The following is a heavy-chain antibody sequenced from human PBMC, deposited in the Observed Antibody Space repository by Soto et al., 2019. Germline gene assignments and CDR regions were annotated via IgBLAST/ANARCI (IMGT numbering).Heavy chain of an antibody. CDR1: GYTLGNTD. CDR3: ARMATSGTLNWFDP. Sequence: ASVKVSCKASGYTLGNTDIRWVRQATGKGLEWIGWMNPTSGNTGYAQKFQGRVTMTRNTSTSTAYLELSRVRSDDTAIYYCARMATSGTLNWFDPLGQGALVTVSS. J-gene: IGHJ5*02. V-gene: IGHV1-8*01. CDR2: MNPTSGNT.